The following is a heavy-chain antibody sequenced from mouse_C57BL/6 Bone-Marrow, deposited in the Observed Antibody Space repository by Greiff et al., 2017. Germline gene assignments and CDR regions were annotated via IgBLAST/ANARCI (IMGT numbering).Heavy chain of an antibody. V-gene: IGHV1-82*01. CDR3: ARWGARDD. J-gene: IGHJ4*01. CDR1: GYAFSSSW. CDR2: LSPGDGDT. Sequence: QVQLQPSGPELVKPGASVKISCKASGYAFSSSWMNWVKQRPGKGLEWIGRLSPGDGDTNYNGKFKGKATLTADKSSSTAYMQLSSLTSEDSAVYFCARWGARDDWGQGTSVTVSS.